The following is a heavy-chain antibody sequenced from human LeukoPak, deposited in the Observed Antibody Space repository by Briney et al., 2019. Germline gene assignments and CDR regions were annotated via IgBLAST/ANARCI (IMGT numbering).Heavy chain of an antibody. Sequence: GGSLRLSRATSGFTFSSYGMHWVRQAPGKGLEWVAVISYDGSNKYYADSVKGRFSISRDNSKNTLYLQMNSLRAEDTAVYYCARDRGAGRNGYDYWGQGTLVTVSS. CDR2: ISYDGSNK. D-gene: IGHD3-10*01. CDR1: GFTFSSYG. J-gene: IGHJ4*02. CDR3: ARDRGAGRNGYDY. V-gene: IGHV3-30*03.